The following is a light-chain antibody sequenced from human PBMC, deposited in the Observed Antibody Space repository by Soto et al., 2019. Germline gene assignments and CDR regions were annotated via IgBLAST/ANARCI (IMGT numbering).Light chain of an antibody. Sequence: QSVLTQPPSASGTPGQRVTISCSGSSSNIGSNYVYWYQQLPGTAPKLLIYRNNQRPSGVPDRFSGSKSGTSASLAISGLRSEDEVDYDCAAWDDSMSGPDVVFGGGTQLTVL. J-gene: IGLJ2*01. CDR3: AAWDDSMSGPDVV. CDR1: SSNIGSNY. CDR2: RNN. V-gene: IGLV1-47*01.